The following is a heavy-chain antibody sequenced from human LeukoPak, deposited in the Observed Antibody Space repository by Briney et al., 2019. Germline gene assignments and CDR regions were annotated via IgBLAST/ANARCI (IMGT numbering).Heavy chain of an antibody. CDR3: AKDQYCSGGSCANWDY. Sequence: GSLRLSCAASGFTFSSYAMSWVRQALGKGLEWVSAISGSGGSTYYADSVKGWFTISRDNSKNTLYLQMNSLRAEDTAVYYCAKDQYCSGGSCANWDYWGQGTLVTVSS. V-gene: IGHV3-23*01. CDR2: ISGSGGST. CDR1: GFTFSSYA. D-gene: IGHD2-15*01. J-gene: IGHJ4*02.